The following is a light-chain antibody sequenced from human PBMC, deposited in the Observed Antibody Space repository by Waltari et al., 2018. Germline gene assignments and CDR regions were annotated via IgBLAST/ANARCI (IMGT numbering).Light chain of an antibody. J-gene: IGKJ2*01. CDR2: WAS. CDR1: QSVLYSSNNKNY. Sequence: DIVMTQSPDSLAVSLGERATINCKSSQSVLYSSNNKNYLTWYQKKPGQPPKLLIYWASTRESGVPDRFSGRASGTDFPLTISSLQAEDVAVYYCQQYYSAPYTFGQGTKLEIK. CDR3: QQYYSAPYT. V-gene: IGKV4-1*01.